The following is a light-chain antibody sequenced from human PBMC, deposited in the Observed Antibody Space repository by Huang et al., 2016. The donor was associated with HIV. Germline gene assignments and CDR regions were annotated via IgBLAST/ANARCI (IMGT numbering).Light chain of an antibody. Sequence: EIVMTQSPATLSVSPGERVTLSCRASQSVSNNLAWYQQKPGQAPRLLVCSASARANGVPARVIGSGSGTDFTLTISSLQSEHFAVYYCQQYDTWPITFGPGTRVDSK. CDR2: SAS. J-gene: IGKJ3*01. CDR3: QQYDTWPIT. CDR1: QSVSNN. V-gene: IGKV3-15*01.